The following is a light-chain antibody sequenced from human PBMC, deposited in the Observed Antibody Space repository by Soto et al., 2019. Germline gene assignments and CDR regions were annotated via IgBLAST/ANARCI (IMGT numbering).Light chain of an antibody. Sequence: QSALTQPASVSGSPGQSITISCTGTSSDVGYYNYVSWYQQHPGKAPKLMFYDVSIRPSGVSNRFSASKSGNTASLTISGLQAEDEADYYCSSYTTSTTLVVFGTGTKLTVL. CDR1: SSDVGYYNY. CDR2: DVS. J-gene: IGLJ1*01. V-gene: IGLV2-14*01. CDR3: SSYTTSTTLVV.